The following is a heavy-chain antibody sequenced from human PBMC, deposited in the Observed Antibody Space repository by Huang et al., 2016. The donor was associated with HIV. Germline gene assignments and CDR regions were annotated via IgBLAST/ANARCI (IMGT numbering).Heavy chain of an antibody. CDR3: TRGPRCHNDNCYSHYYYYIEV. J-gene: IGHJ6*03. CDR2: TSYGGSNT. Sequence: QVQLVESGGGVVQPGRSLRLSCAATGFSFSSFVMHWVRQSPGRGLEWGAVTSYGGSNTNYADSGKGRFTVSRENSKNMLYLEMNSLRLDDTAVYFCTRGPRCHNDNCYSHYYYYIEVWGRGTTVTVSS. D-gene: IGHD2-21*02. V-gene: IGHV3-30-3*01. CDR1: GFSFSSFV.